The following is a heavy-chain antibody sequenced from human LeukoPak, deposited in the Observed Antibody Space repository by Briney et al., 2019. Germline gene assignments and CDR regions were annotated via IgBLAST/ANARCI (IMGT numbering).Heavy chain of an antibody. V-gene: IGHV1-8*01. CDR3: AINDNSRRYFQY. CDR2: MNPNSGNT. Sequence: ASVKVSCKASGYTFTSYDINWVRQATGQGLEWMGWMNPNSGNTGYAQKFQGRVTMTRNTSISTAYMELSSLRSEDTAVYYCAINDNSRRYFQYWGQGTPVTVSS. D-gene: IGHD1-26*01. J-gene: IGHJ1*01. CDR1: GYTFTSYD.